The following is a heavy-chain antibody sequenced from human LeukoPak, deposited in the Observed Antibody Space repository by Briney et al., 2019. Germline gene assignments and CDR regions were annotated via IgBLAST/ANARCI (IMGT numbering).Heavy chain of an antibody. CDR1: GFTFSSYG. CDR2: IWYDGSNK. J-gene: IGHJ4*02. V-gene: IGHV3-33*01. D-gene: IGHD4-23*01. CDR3: ARDLSRWYFDY. Sequence: PGGSLRLSCAASGFTFSSYGMHWVRQAPGKGLEWVAVIWYDGSNKYYADSVKGRFTISRDYFKNTLYLQMNSLRAEDTAVYYCARDLSRWYFDYWGQGTLVTVSS.